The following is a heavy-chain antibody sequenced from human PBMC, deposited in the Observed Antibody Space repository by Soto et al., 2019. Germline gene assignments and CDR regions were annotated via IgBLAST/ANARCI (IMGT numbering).Heavy chain of an antibody. CDR3: ASGTLSTIAAPDS. V-gene: IGHV4-59*01. CDR1: DGTIRGYY. Sequence: PSVLKSLTSSVFDGTIRGYYWNLIRKPPGKTLEWSGSIYYTGGTNYNPSLKSRVTISVDTSKNHFSLKFNSLTAADTAVYYCASGTLSTIAAPDSWGQGTLVTVSS. J-gene: IGHJ4*02. CDR2: IYYTGGT. D-gene: IGHD6-13*01.